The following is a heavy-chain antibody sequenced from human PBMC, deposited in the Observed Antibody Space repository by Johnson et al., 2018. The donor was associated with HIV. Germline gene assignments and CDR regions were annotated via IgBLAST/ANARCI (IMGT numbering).Heavy chain of an antibody. Sequence: QVQLVESGGGVVQPGRSLRLSCAASGFTFSSYGMHWVRQAPGKGLEWVAVISYDGSIKYFADSVKGRFTISRDNAKNTLYLQMDSLGAEDTAVYYCARDPSRSPGAFDIWGQGTVVIVSS. CDR2: ISYDGSIK. CDR1: GFTFSSYG. CDR3: ARDPSRSPGAFDI. J-gene: IGHJ3*02. V-gene: IGHV3-30*03.